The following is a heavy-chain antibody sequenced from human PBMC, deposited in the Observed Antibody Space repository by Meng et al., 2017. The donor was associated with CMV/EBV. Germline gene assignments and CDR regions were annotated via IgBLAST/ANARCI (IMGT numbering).Heavy chain of an antibody. CDR2: INPNSGGT. CDR1: GYTFTGYY. J-gene: IGHJ4*02. D-gene: IGHD3-22*01. V-gene: IGHV1-2*02. CDR3: ARGRYDSSGYPGDY. Sequence: ASVKVSCKASGYTFTGYYMHWVRQAPGQGLEWTGWINPNSGGTNYAQKFQGRVTMTRDTSISTAYMELSRLRSDDTAVYYCARGRYDSSGYPGDYWGQGTLVTVSS.